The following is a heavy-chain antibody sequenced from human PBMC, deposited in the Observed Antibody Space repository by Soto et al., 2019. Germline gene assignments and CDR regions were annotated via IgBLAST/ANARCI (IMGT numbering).Heavy chain of an antibody. CDR2: IYPGDSDT. Sequence: PGESLKISCKGSGYSFTSYWIGWVRQMPGKGLEWMGIIYPGDSDTRYSPSFQGQVTISADKSISTAYLQWSSLKASDTAMYYCARFVSSGSGYSSSWYVWFDPWGQGTLVTVSS. V-gene: IGHV5-51*01. J-gene: IGHJ5*02. D-gene: IGHD6-13*01. CDR3: ARFVSSGSGYSSSWYVWFDP. CDR1: GYSFTSYW.